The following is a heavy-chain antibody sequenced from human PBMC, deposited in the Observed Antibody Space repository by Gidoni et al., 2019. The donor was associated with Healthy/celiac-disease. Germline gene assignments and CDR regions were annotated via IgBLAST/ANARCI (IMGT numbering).Heavy chain of an antibody. CDR1: GFPFSSYA. CDR3: AKGSYGSGWYYFDY. J-gene: IGHJ4*02. CDR2: ISGSGGST. D-gene: IGHD6-19*01. Sequence: EVQLLESGGGLVQPGGSLRLSCAASGFPFSSYAMSWVRQAPGKGLEWGSAISGSGGSTYYADSVKGRFTISRDNSKNTLYLQMNSLRAEDTAVYYCAKGSYGSGWYYFDYWGQGTLVTVSS. V-gene: IGHV3-23*01.